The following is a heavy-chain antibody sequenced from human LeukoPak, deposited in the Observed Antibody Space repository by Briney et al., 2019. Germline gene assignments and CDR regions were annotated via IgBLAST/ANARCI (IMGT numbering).Heavy chain of an antibody. CDR1: GFTFSSYS. V-gene: IGHV3-21*01. D-gene: IGHD1-26*01. J-gene: IGHJ6*02. Sequence: AGGSLRLSCAASGFTFSSYSMNWVRQAPGKGLEWVSSISSSSSYIYYADSVKGRFTISRDNAKNSLYLQVNSLRAEDTAVYYCARDPVVGATGGYYYYGMDVWGQGTTVTVSS. CDR2: ISSSSSYI. CDR3: ARDPVVGATGGYYYYGMDV.